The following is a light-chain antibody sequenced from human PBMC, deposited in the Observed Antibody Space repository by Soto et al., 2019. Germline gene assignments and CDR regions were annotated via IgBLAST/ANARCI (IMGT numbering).Light chain of an antibody. CDR2: DVS. V-gene: IGLV2-14*01. J-gene: IGLJ2*01. CDR3: SSYTSTGTRV. Sequence: QSALTQPASVSESPGQSITISCTGTSSDVGGYNYVSWYQHHPGKAPKLMIYDVSSRPSGVSNRFSGSKSGNTASLIISGLQAEDEAHYYCSSYTSTGTRVFGGGTKLTVL. CDR1: SSDVGGYNY.